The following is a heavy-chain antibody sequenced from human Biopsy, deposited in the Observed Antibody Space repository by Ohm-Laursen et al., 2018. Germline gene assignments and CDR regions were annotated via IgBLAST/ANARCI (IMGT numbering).Heavy chain of an antibody. V-gene: IGHV1-69*04. CDR1: GGPSSNYA. J-gene: IGHJ4*02. Sequence: SVKVSCKASGGPSSNYAFSWVRQAPGQGLEWVGRIVPVLGHLNYAQRFQGRVSITADKSTSYVFMELSRLTSGDTAVYYCAADADGYYTEFDYWGPGTLVTVSS. CDR2: IVPVLGHL. CDR3: AADADGYYTEFDY. D-gene: IGHD3-3*01.